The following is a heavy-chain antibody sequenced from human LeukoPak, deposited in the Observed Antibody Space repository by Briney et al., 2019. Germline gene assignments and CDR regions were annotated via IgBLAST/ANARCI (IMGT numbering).Heavy chain of an antibody. V-gene: IGHV3-30*04. J-gene: IGHJ3*02. CDR2: ISYDGSNK. Sequence: PGGSLRLSCAASGLSFSNYAMHWVRQAPGKGLEWVAVISYDGSNKYYADSVKGRFTISRDNSKNTLYLQMNSLRAEDTAVYYCARDVWFGELLGAFDIWGQGTMVTVSS. CDR3: ARDVWFGELLGAFDI. CDR1: GLSFSNYA. D-gene: IGHD3-10*01.